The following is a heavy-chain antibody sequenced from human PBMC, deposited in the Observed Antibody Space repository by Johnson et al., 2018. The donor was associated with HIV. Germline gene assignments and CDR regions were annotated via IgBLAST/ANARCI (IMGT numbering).Heavy chain of an antibody. Sequence: QLVESGGGVVRPGESLGLSCAASEFTFGDYDMAWVRVAPGKGLEWVSGISFHSGTIGYADSVKGRFTISRDNAKNSLYLQLNSLRPEDTALYYCVKEDSSGYYYGMGAFDFWGQGTMVTVSS. V-gene: IGHV3-9*01. CDR2: ISFHSGTI. CDR1: EFTFGDYD. D-gene: IGHD3-22*01. J-gene: IGHJ3*01. CDR3: VKEDSSGYYYGMGAFDF.